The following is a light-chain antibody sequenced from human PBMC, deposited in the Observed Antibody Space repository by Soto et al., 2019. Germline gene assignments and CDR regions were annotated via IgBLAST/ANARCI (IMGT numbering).Light chain of an antibody. V-gene: IGLV1-40*01. CDR2: GNT. J-gene: IGLJ1*01. CDR3: QSYDSSLRSYV. Sequence: QSVLTQPPSVSGAPGQRVTISCTGSNSNIGAGSDVHWYQHLPGTAPKLLIYGNTNRPSGVPDRFSGSQSGTSASLAITGLQAEDEADYYCQSYDSSLRSYVFGAGTKVTAL. CDR1: NSNIGAGSD.